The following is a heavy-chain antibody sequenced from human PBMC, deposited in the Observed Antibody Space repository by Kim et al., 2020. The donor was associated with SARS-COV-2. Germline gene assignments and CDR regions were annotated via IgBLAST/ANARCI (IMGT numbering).Heavy chain of an antibody. Sequence: SETLSLTCTVSGGSISNYFWSWIRQPPGAGLEWIGYIYFSGSTNYNPSLKSRVTISVDTSKNQVSLKLNSVTAADTAVYYCARERILKWFGGGMDVWGQGTTVTVSS. V-gene: IGHV4-59*01. CDR3: ARERILKWFGGGMDV. D-gene: IGHD2-15*01. J-gene: IGHJ6*02. CDR2: IYFSGST. CDR1: GGSISNYF.